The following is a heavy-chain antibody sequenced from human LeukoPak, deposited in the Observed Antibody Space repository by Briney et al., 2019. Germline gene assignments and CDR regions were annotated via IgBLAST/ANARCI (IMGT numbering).Heavy chain of an antibody. J-gene: IGHJ3*02. CDR3: ARAAYYYDSSGYYYYAFDI. CDR1: KFTFNNYA. V-gene: IGHV3-23*01. Sequence: GGSLRLSCLASKFTFNNYAMTWVRQAPGKGLEWVSSISGSGDNMDYADSVTGRFTISRDNAKNTLYLQMNSLRAEDTAVYYCARAAYYYDSSGYYYYAFDIWGQGTMVTVSS. D-gene: IGHD3-22*01. CDR2: ISGSGDNM.